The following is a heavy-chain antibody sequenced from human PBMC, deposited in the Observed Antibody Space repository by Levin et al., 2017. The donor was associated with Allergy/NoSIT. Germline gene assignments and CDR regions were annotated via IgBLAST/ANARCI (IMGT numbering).Heavy chain of an antibody. J-gene: IGHJ4*02. CDR3: ARDIQVRGDY. CDR1: GFTFSSYI. CDR2: ISSSSNYI. D-gene: IGHD4/OR15-4a*01. Sequence: GASVKVSCAASGFTFSSYIMNWVRQAPGKGLEWVSSISSSSNYISHADSVKGRFTISRDNAKNSLYLQMNSLRAEDTAVYYCARDIQVRGDYWGQGTLVTVSS. V-gene: IGHV3-21*01.